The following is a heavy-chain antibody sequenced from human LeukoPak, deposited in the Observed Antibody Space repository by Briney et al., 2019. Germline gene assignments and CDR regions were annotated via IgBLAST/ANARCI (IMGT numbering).Heavy chain of an antibody. V-gene: IGHV3-30-3*01. D-gene: IGHD6-13*01. CDR1: GFTFSSYV. CDR3: AAIAAGGQIFDY. Sequence: GGSLRLSCAASGFTFSSYVMHWVRQAPGEGLEWVAFISYDGSNTYYADSVKGRFTISRDNSKITLYMQLNSLRGGDTAVYFCAAIAAGGQIFDYWGQGTLVTVSS. J-gene: IGHJ4*02. CDR2: ISYDGSNT.